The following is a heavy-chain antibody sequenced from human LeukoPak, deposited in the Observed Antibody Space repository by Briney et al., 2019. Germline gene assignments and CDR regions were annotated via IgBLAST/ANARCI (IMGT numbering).Heavy chain of an antibody. CDR2: ICTSGST. J-gene: IGHJ4*02. CDR1: GGSISSGSYY. Sequence: PSQTLSLTCTVSGGSISSGSYYWSWIRQPAGKGLEWIGRICTSGSTNYNPSLKSRVTISVDTSKNQFSLKLSSVTAADTAVYYCARVPYNWNYGYFDYWGQGTLVTVSS. CDR3: ARVPYNWNYGYFDY. D-gene: IGHD1-7*01. V-gene: IGHV4-61*02.